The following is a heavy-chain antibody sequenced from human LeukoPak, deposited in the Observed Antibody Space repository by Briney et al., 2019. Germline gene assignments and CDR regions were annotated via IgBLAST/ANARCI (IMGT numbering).Heavy chain of an antibody. J-gene: IGHJ3*02. Sequence: SETLSLTCTVSGGSVSSGSYYWSWIRQRPGKGLEWIGYIYYSGSTNYNPSLKSRVTISVDTSKNQFSLKLSSVTAADTAVYYCARDYCSSTSCNTLDIWGQGAMVTVSS. D-gene: IGHD2-2*01. CDR1: GGSVSSGSYY. CDR2: IYYSGST. CDR3: ARDYCSSTSCNTLDI. V-gene: IGHV4-61*01.